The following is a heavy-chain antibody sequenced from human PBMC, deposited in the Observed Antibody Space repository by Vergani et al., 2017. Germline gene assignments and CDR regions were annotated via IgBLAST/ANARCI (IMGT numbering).Heavy chain of an antibody. D-gene: IGHD4-23*01. Sequence: EVQLVESGGGLVQPGGSLRLSCAASGFTFSSYDMHWVRQATGKGLEWVSAFGTAGDTYYPGSVKGRFTISRENAKHSLYLQMNSLRAGDTAIYYCARAGSTTVGDPPGYWGQGTLVTVSS. V-gene: IGHV3-13*01. CDR1: GFTFSSYD. CDR3: ARAGSTTVGDPPGY. CDR2: FGTAGDT. J-gene: IGHJ4*02.